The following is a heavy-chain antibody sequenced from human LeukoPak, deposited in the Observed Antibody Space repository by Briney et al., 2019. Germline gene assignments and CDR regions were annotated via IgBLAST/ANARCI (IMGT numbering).Heavy chain of an antibody. V-gene: IGHV4-31*03. D-gene: IGHD2-21*02. CDR1: GDSISSGGYY. J-gene: IGHJ4*02. Sequence: SETLSLTCTVSGDSISSGGYYWTWIRQHPGKGLEWIGNIFTSGNTYYNPSLKGRIFTSVDTSKSQFSLRLTSVTAADTAVYHCARATLRGDPFDFWGQGLQVTVSS. CDR2: IFTSGNT. CDR3: ARATLRGDPFDF.